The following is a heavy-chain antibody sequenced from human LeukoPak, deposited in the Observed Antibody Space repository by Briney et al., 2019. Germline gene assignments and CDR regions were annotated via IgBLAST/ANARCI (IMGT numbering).Heavy chain of an antibody. D-gene: IGHD3-22*01. CDR3: ARDRYLPDYCDSSGSFDY. CDR1: GGTFSSYA. V-gene: IGHV1-69*01. CDR2: IIPIFGTA. Sequence: GASVKVSCKASGGTFSSYAISWVRQAPGQGLEWMGGIIPIFGTANYAQKFQGRVTITADESTSTAYMELSSLRSEDTAVYYCARDRYLPDYCDSSGSFDYWGQGTLVTVSS. J-gene: IGHJ4*02.